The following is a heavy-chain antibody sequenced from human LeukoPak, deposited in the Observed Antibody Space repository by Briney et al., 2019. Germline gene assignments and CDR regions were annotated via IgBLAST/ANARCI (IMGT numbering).Heavy chain of an antibody. CDR1: GYTFTGHY. CDR2: INAKSGDT. V-gene: IGHV1-2*02. J-gene: IGHJ5*02. CDR3: ARDRAMSGSYNWFDP. D-gene: IGHD5-12*01. Sequence: ASVKVSCKTSGYTFTGHYMHWARQAPGQGLEWMGWINAKSGDTRCAQKFQGRVTMTRDTSTNTAYMELSSLRSDDTAVYYCARDRAMSGSYNWFDPWGQGTLVTVSS.